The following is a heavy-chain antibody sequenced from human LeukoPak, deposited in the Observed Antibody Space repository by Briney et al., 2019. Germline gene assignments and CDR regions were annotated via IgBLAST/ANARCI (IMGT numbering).Heavy chain of an antibody. CDR3: AKGRYCVSATCYIPEAYDY. J-gene: IGHJ4*02. CDR1: GFTFSSYA. CDR2: ISYDGSNK. D-gene: IGHD2-2*02. Sequence: PGGSLRLSCAASGFTFSSYAMSWVRQAPGKGLEWVAVISYDGSNKYYADSVKGRFTISRDNSKNTLYLQMNSLRAEDTAVYYCAKGRYCVSATCYIPEAYDYWGQGTLVTVSS. V-gene: IGHV3-30*18.